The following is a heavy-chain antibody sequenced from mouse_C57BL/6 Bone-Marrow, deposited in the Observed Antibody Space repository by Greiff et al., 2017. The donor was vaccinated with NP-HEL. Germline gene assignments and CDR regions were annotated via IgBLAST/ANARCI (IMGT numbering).Heavy chain of an antibody. CDR3: ARHYGSSYEGAMDY. CDR2: ISNLAYSI. J-gene: IGHJ4*01. Sequence: EVKLVESGGGLVQPGGSLKLSCAASGFTFSDYGMAWVRQAPRKGPEWVAFISNLAYSIYYADTVTGRFTISRENAKNTLYLEMSSLRSEDTAMYYCARHYGSSYEGAMDYWGQGTSVTVSS. CDR1: GFTFSDYG. D-gene: IGHD1-1*01. V-gene: IGHV5-15*01.